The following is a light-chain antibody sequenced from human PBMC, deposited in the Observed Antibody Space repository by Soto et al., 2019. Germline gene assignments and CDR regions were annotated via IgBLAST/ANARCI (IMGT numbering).Light chain of an antibody. CDR1: QSVSNN. V-gene: IGKV3-15*01. CDR2: GSS. J-gene: IGKJ5*01. CDR3: QQHNNWPPIT. Sequence: EIVMTQSPATLSASPGERVTLSWRASQSVSNNLVWYQQKPGQAPRLLXYGSSIRATGIPARFSGSGSGTEFTLTISSLQSEDFAVYYCQQHNNWPPITFGQGTRLEIK.